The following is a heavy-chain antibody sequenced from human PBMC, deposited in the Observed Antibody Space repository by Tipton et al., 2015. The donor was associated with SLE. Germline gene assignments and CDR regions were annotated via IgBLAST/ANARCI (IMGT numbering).Heavy chain of an antibody. CDR1: GGSISSSTYY. Sequence: TLSLTCTVSGGSISSSTYYWGWIRQPPGKGLEWIGSIYYSGSTYYTPSLKSRVSISVDTSKNHFSLGLNSVTAAATAVFYCARHGWQQLDRDGFDFWGQGTLVTVSS. J-gene: IGHJ4*02. CDR2: IYYSGST. D-gene: IGHD6-13*01. CDR3: ARHGWQQLDRDGFDF. V-gene: IGHV4-39*01.